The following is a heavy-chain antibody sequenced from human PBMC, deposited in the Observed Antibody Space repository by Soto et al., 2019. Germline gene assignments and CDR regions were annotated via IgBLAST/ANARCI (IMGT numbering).Heavy chain of an antibody. Sequence: PGGSLRLSCRTSGFSFRNYFMYWMRQAPGQGLECVAFIGSISTYTYYGDSVKGRFTISRDDADMSLFLEMNSLRGEDTAVYYCARGVEYPTGYLSWGPKPMTSKRYFDYWGQGTLVTVSS. D-gene: IGHD3-9*01. V-gene: IGHV3-11*05. CDR2: IGSISTYT. J-gene: IGHJ4*02. CDR1: GFSFRNYF. CDR3: ARGVEYPTGYLSWGPKPMTSKRYFDY.